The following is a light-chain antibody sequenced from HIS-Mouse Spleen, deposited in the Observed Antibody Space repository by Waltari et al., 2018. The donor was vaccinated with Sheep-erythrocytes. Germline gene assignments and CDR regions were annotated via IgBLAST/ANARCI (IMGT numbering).Light chain of an antibody. V-gene: IGLV2-11*01. CDR2: DVS. Sequence: QSALTQPRYVSGSPGQSVTISCPGPSSDVGGYNYVSWYHQHPGKSPKLRIYDVSKRPSGVPDRFSGSKSGNTASLTISGLQAEDEADYYCCSYAGSYNHVFATGTKVTVL. CDR1: SSDVGGYNY. CDR3: CSYAGSYNHV. J-gene: IGLJ1*01.